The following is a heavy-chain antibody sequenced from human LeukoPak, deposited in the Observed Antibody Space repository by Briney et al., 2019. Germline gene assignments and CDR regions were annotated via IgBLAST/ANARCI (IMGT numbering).Heavy chain of an antibody. CDR2: ISNTGAT. D-gene: IGHD5-18*01. Sequence: PSEPLSLTCTVSGVSISSLSWSWIRQPPGGGLESIGSISNTGATNYNPSLKSRVTISVDTSNNEVSLKVTSVNAADTAVYYCARGSDSYGYPYYYYDYMDVWGKGTTVTVSS. V-gene: IGHV4-59*11. CDR1: GVSISSLS. CDR3: ARGSDSYGYPYYYYDYMDV. J-gene: IGHJ6*03.